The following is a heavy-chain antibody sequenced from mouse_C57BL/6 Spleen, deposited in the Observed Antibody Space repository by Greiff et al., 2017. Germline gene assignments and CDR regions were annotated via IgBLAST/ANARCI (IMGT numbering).Heavy chain of an antibody. CDR2: INPNYGTT. CDR3: AITTVVATPYAMDY. V-gene: IGHV1-39*01. CDR1: GYSFTDYN. D-gene: IGHD1-1*01. Sequence: EVQLQQSGPELVKPGASVKISCKASGYSFTDYNMNWVKQSNGKSLEWIGVINPNYGTTSYNQKFKGKATLTVYQSSSTAYMQLNSLTSEDSAVYSCAITTVVATPYAMDYWGQGTSVTVSS. J-gene: IGHJ4*01.